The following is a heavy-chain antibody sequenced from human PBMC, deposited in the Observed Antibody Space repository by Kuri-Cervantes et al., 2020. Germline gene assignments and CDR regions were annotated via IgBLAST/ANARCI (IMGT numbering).Heavy chain of an antibody. CDR3: ARVNSGYGKGSFGYYYGMDV. CDR2: IYYSGST. CDR1: GGSISSGGYY. V-gene: IGHV4-31*03. D-gene: IGHD5-12*01. J-gene: IGHJ6*02. Sequence: SETLSLTCTVSGGSISSGGYYWSWIRQHPGKGLEWIGYIYYSGSTYYNPSLKSRVTISVDTSKNQFSLKLSSVTAADTAVYYCARVNSGYGKGSFGYYYGMDVWGQGTTVTVSS.